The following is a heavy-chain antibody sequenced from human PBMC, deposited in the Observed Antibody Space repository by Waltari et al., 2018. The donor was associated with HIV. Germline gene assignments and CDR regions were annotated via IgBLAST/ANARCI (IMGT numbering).Heavy chain of an antibody. CDR1: GYTFINFG. CDR2: INVYTGKT. D-gene: IGHD7-27*01. CDR3: ARALWQAAVGNY. J-gene: IGHJ4*02. V-gene: IGHV1-18*01. Sequence: QVHLVQSENEVKRPGASVKVSCKTSGYTFINFGITWVRQAPGQGLEWMGWINVYTGKTNYAQKFHDRVTVTTDTSTATAYMEVTNLRSDDTAIYYCARALWQAAVGNYWGQGTLVIVSS.